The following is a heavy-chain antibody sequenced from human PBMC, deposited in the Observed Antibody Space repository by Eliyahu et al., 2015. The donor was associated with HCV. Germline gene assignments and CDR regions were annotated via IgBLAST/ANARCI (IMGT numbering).Heavy chain of an antibody. J-gene: IGHJ4*02. CDR3: ARVYGSGSYYRGNYYFDY. Sequence: QVQLQESGPGLVKPSGTLSLTCAVSGXSISSSNWWSWVRQPPGKGLEWIGEIYHXGSTNYNPSLKSRVTISVDKSKNQFSLKLSSVTAADTAVYYCARVYGSGSYYRGNYYFDYWGQGTLVTVSS. V-gene: IGHV4-4*02. CDR2: IYHXGST. CDR1: GXSISSSNW. D-gene: IGHD3-10*01.